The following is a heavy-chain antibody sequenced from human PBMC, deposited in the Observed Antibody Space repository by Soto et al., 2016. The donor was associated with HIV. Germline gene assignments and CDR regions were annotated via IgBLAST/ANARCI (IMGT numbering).Heavy chain of an antibody. CDR3: ARAPXGYSYGYFDY. D-gene: IGHD5-18*01. CDR2: IIPILAIA. Sequence: QVQLVQSGAEVKKPGSSVKVSCKASGGTFSSYVISRVRQAPGQGLEWMGGIIPILAIANYAQKFQGRVTITADKSTSTAYMELSSLRSEDTAVYYCARAPXGYSYGYFDYWGQGTLVTVSS. J-gene: IGHJ4*02. CDR1: GGTFSSYV. V-gene: IGHV1-69*10.